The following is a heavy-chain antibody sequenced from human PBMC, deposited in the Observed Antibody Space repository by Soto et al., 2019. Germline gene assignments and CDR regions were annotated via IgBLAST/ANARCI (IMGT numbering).Heavy chain of an antibody. CDR3: AREQAGSTNWFDP. Sequence: GASVKFSCKASGGTFSSYAISWVRQAPGQGLEWMGGIIPIFGTANYAQKFQGRVTITADKSTSTAYMELSSLRSEDTAVYYCAREQAGSTNWFDPWGQGTLVTVSS. CDR2: IIPIFGTA. V-gene: IGHV1-69*06. J-gene: IGHJ5*02. D-gene: IGHD6-19*01. CDR1: GGTFSSYA.